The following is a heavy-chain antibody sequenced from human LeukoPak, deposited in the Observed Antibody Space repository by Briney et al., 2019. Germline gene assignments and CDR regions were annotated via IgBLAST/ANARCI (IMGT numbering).Heavy chain of an antibody. D-gene: IGHD3-10*01. Sequence: GGSLRLSCAASGFTFSSYSMTWVRQAPGKGLEWVSYISSSSSTIYYADSVKGRFTISRDNAKNSLYLQMNSLRAEDTAVYYCARLHYGSGSYYMYYWGQGTLVTVSS. V-gene: IGHV3-48*01. CDR3: ARLHYGSGSYYMYY. CDR2: ISSSSSTI. J-gene: IGHJ4*02. CDR1: GFTFSSYS.